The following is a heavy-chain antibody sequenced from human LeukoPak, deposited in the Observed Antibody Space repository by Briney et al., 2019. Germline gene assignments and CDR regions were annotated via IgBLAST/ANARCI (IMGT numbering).Heavy chain of an antibody. J-gene: IGHJ6*02. CDR2: INHNGNVN. CDR1: GFTVSSYW. V-gene: IGHV3-7*03. CDR3: ARGGGLDV. D-gene: IGHD3-16*01. Sequence: GGSLRLSCAASGFTVSSYWMNWARQAPGKGLEWVASINHNGNVNYYVDSVKGRFTISRDNAKNSLYLQMSNLRAEDTAVYFCARGGGLDVWGQGATVTVSS.